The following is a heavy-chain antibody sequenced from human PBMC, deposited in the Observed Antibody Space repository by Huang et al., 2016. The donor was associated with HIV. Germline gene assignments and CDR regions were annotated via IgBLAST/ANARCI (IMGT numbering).Heavy chain of an antibody. CDR1: GFSISSYW. D-gene: IGHD3-22*01. J-gene: IGHJ4*02. CDR2: MNSDGSST. V-gene: IGHV3-74*01. CDR3: ARDPRIQSWLNFFDY. Sequence: EVQLVESGGGLVQPGGSLRLSCAASGFSISSYWMHWLRQAPGKGLVWVARMNSDGSSTSYADSVKGRFTISRDNAKNTLYLQMNSLRAEDTAVYYCARDPRIQSWLNFFDYWGQGTLVSVSS.